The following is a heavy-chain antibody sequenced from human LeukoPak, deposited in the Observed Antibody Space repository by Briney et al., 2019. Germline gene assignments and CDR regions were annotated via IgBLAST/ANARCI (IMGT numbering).Heavy chain of an antibody. J-gene: IGHJ4*02. CDR3: ARAEVPYYDSSGYSDY. Sequence: EASVKVSCKASGYTFTSYYMHWVRQAPGQGLEWMGIINPSGGSTSYAQKFQGRVTMTRDTSISTAYMELSRLRSDDTAVYYCARAEVPYYDSSGYSDYWGQGTLVTVSS. D-gene: IGHD3-22*01. V-gene: IGHV1-46*01. CDR1: GYTFTSYY. CDR2: INPSGGST.